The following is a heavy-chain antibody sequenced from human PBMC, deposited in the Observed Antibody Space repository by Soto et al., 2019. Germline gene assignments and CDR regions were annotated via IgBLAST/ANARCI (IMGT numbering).Heavy chain of an antibody. CDR2: INAGNGNT. CDR1: GYTFTSYA. V-gene: IGHV1-3*01. D-gene: IGHD3-10*01. J-gene: IGHJ5*02. CDR3: ARYYGSGSYYWSWFDP. Sequence: ASVKVSCKASGYTFTSYAMHWVRQAPGQRLEWMGWINAGNGNTKYSQKFQGRVTITRDTSASTAYMELSSLRSEDTAVYYCARYYGSGSYYWSWFDPWGQGTLVTVSS.